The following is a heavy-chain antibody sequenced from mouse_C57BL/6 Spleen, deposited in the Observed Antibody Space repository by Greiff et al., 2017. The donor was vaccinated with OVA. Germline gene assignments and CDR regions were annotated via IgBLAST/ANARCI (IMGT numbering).Heavy chain of an antibody. CDR3: AREGSGPAWFAY. D-gene: IGHD3-2*02. Sequence: VQLQQSGPGLVQPSQSLSITCTVSGFSLTSYGVHWVRQSPGKGLEWLGVIWSGGSTDYNAAFISRLSISKDNSKSQVFFKMNRLQADDTAIYYCAREGSGPAWFAYWGQGTLVTVSA. V-gene: IGHV2-2*01. CDR1: GFSLTSYG. J-gene: IGHJ3*01. CDR2: IWSGGST.